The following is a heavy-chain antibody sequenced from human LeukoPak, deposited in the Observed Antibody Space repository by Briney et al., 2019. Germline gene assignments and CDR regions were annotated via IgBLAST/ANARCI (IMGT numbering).Heavy chain of an antibody. D-gene: IGHD6-13*01. CDR2: INHSGST. Sequence: SETLSLTCAVYGGSFSGYYWSWIRQPPGKGLEWIGEINHSGSTNYNPSLKSRVTISVDTSKNQFSLKLSSVTAADTAVYYCARARSSSWYLTSWVRYSDYWGQGTLVTVSS. J-gene: IGHJ4*02. CDR3: ARARSSSWYLTSWVRYSDY. CDR1: GGSFSGYY. V-gene: IGHV4-34*01.